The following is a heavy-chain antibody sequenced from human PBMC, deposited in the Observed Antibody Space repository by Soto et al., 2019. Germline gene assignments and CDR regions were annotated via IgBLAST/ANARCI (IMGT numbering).Heavy chain of an antibody. CDR1: GGSISSGDYY. CDR3: ARELSNSPDYFDY. V-gene: IGHV4-30-4*01. Sequence: SETLSLTCTVSGGSISSGDYYWSWIRQPPGKGLEWIGYIYYGGSTYYNPSLKSRVTISVDTSKNQFSLKLSSVTAADTAVYYCARELSNSPDYFDYWGQGALVTVSS. D-gene: IGHD6-6*01. J-gene: IGHJ4*02. CDR2: IYYGGST.